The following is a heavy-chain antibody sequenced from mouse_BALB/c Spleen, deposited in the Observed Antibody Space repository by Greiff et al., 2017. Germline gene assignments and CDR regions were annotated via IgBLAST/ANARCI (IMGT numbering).Heavy chain of an antibody. Sequence: EVHLVESGGDLVKPGGSLKLSCAASGFTFSSYGMSWVRQTPDKRLEWVATISSGGSYTYYPDSVKGRFTISRDNAKNTLYLQMSSLKSEDTAMYYCARPTTVVAMTWFAYWGQGTLVTVSA. V-gene: IGHV5-6*01. CDR2: ISSGGSYT. J-gene: IGHJ3*01. D-gene: IGHD1-1*01. CDR3: ARPTTVVAMTWFAY. CDR1: GFTFSSYG.